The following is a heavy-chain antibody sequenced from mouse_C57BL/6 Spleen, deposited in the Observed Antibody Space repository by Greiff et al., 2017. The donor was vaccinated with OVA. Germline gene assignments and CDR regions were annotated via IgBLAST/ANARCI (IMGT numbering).Heavy chain of an antibody. CDR3: ARDYGSSPPWFAY. CDR2: INPYNGGT. Sequence: SGPVLVKPGASVKMSCKASGYTFTDYYMNWVKQSHGKSLEWIGVINPYNGGTSYNQKFKGKATLTVDKSSSTAYMELNSLTSEDSAVYYCARDYGSSPPWFAYWGQGTLVTVSA. V-gene: IGHV1-19*01. D-gene: IGHD1-1*01. CDR1: GYTFTDYY. J-gene: IGHJ3*01.